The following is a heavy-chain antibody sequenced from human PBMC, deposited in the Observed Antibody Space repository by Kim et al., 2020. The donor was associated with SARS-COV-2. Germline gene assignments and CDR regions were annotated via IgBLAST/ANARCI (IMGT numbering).Heavy chain of an antibody. CDR2: INHSGST. CDR3: ARGRGSGSYSLLDY. Sequence: SETLSLTCAVYGGSFSGYYWSWIRQPPGKGLEWIGEINHSGSTNYNPSLKSRVTISVDTSKNQFSLKLSSVTAADTAVYYCARGRGSGSYSLLDYWGQGT. J-gene: IGHJ4*02. V-gene: IGHV4-34*01. CDR1: GGSFSGYY. D-gene: IGHD3-10*01.